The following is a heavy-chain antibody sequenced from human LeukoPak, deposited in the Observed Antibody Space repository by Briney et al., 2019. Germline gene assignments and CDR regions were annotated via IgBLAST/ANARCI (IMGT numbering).Heavy chain of an antibody. CDR1: DGSISSSSYY. CDR3: AGHFDFDTSGYFDY. J-gene: IGHJ4*02. V-gene: IGHV4-39*01. D-gene: IGHD3-22*01. CDR2: HYHAGNP. Sequence: SETLSLTCTVSDGSISSSSYYWGWIRQPPGKGLEWIGTHYHAGNPYYTPSLRSRVTISLDTSENTFSLRMSFVTAADTAVYYRAGHFDFDTSGYFDYWGQGTLVTVSS.